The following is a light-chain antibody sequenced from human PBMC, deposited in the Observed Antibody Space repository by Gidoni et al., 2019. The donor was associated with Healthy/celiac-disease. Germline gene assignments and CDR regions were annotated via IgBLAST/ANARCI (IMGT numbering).Light chain of an antibody. CDR1: QSMIRY. J-gene: IGKJ1*01. V-gene: IGKV1-39*01. CDR3: QQTYSTPTWT. CDR2: EAS. Sequence: DIQMTQSPSSLSASVGDRVTITCRASQSMIRYLNWYQQKPGKAPKLLIYEASSLQIGVPSRLSGSGSGTDFTLTISSLRPEDFATYYCQQTYSTPTWTFGRGTKVEIK.